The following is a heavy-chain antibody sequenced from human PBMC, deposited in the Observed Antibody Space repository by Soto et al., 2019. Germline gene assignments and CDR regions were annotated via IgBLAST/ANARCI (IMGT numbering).Heavy chain of an antibody. CDR1: GFAVSNHY. J-gene: IGHJ6*02. CDR2: IRTTGST. V-gene: IGHV3-53*02. Sequence: EVQLVETGGALIQPGGSLRLSCAASGFAVSNHYMNWVRQAPGKGLEWVSIIRTTGSTYYADSVKGRFTISRDNSKNTVSLEMNSLRVEDTPVYYCARTSMMDVWGQGTTVIVSS. CDR3: ARTSMMDV.